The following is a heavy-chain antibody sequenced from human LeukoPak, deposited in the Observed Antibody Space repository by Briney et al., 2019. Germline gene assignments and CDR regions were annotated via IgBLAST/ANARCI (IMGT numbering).Heavy chain of an antibody. CDR1: GASISKDY. J-gene: IGHJ5*02. V-gene: IGHV4-59*12. Sequence: PSETLSLTCTVSGASISKDYWAWIRQPPGKGLEWIGYVTHSDFNKANGDITNYNPSLESRVTISVDRSKNQFSLKLSSVTAADTAVYYCARGETAYYYDGSGPDWFDPWGQGTLVTVSS. CDR3: ARGETAYYYDGSGPDWFDP. D-gene: IGHD3-22*01. CDR2: VTHSDFNKANGDIT.